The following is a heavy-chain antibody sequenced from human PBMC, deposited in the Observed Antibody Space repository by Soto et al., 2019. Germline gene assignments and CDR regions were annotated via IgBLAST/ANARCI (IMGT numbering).Heavy chain of an antibody. J-gene: IGHJ5*02. Sequence: PGESLKISCRTSGYRFTSYWVAWVRQMPGKGLEWMGIIFPSDSDTRYSPSFQGQVTISADRSISTVFLQWASLKASDTAVYFCARKDKSGYFNWFDPWGQGTLVTVS. CDR1: GYRFTSYW. CDR2: IFPSDSDT. D-gene: IGHD3-22*01. V-gene: IGHV5-51*01. CDR3: ARKDKSGYFNWFDP.